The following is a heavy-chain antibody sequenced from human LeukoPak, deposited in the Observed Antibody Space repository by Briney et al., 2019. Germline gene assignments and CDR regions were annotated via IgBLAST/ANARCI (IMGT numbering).Heavy chain of an antibody. V-gene: IGHV3-21*01. Sequence: GGSLRLSCAASGFTFSSYSMNWVRQAPGKGLEWVSSISSSSSYIYYADSVKGRFTISRDNAKNSLYLQMNSLRAEDTAVYYCARDFYDSSGYYNTLFDYWGQGTLVTVSS. CDR1: GFTFSSYS. CDR2: ISSSSSYI. CDR3: ARDFYDSSGYYNTLFDY. J-gene: IGHJ4*02. D-gene: IGHD3-22*01.